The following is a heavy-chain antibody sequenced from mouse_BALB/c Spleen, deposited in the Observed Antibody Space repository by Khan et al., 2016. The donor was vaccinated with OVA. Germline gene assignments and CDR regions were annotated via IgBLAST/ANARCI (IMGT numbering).Heavy chain of an antibody. CDR2: INPSNNYT. CDR1: GYTFTSYT. V-gene: IGHV1-4*01. D-gene: IGHD2-1*01. Sequence: VQLVESGAELARPWASVKMSCKASGYTFTSYTMHWVRQRPGQALEWIGHINPSNNYTYSNQHFKDKATLIVDKSSRKVYMKLSSLTSEDSAIYYCVREWGNYGCYCSLAYWGQGTLVTVSA. CDR3: VREWGNYGCYCSLAY. J-gene: IGHJ3*01.